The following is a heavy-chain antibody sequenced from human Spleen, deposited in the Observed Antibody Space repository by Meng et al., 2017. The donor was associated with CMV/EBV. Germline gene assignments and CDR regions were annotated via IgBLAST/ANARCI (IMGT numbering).Heavy chain of an antibody. J-gene: IGHJ3*02. D-gene: IGHD4-17*01. CDR1: GFTFSSYW. V-gene: IGHV3-7*01. CDR2: IKQDGSEK. CDR3: ARVPRNYGDPFDT. Sequence: GESLKISCAASGFTFSSYWMSWVRQAPGKGLEWVANIKQDGSEKYYVDSVKGRFTISRDNAKNSLYLQMNSLRAEDTAVYYCARVPRNYGDPFDTWGQGTMVTVSS.